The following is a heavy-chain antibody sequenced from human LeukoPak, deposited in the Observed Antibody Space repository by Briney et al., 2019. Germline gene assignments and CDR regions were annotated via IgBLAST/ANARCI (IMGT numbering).Heavy chain of an antibody. Sequence: PSETLSLTCTVSGGSISSGGYYWSWIRQHPGKGLEWIGYIYYSGSTYYNPSLKSRVTISVDTSKNQFSLKLSSVTAADTAVYYCARVHYGGNWDAFDIWGQGTMVTVSS. J-gene: IGHJ3*02. CDR2: IYYSGST. V-gene: IGHV4-31*03. D-gene: IGHD4-23*01. CDR3: ARVHYGGNWDAFDI. CDR1: GGSISSGGYY.